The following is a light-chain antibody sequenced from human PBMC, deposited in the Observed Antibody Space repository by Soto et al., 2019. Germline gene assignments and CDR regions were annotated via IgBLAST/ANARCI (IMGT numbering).Light chain of an antibody. CDR1: QSVSSY. V-gene: IGKV3-11*01. CDR3: QQRRSWRLT. J-gene: IGKJ3*01. Sequence: EIVLKQSPATLSLYQGERATLSCRASQSVSSYLAWYQQKPGQAPRLLIYDASNRATGIPARFSGSGSGTDFTLTLRSLEPEDFAVYYCQQRRSWRLTFGPGTKVDIK. CDR2: DAS.